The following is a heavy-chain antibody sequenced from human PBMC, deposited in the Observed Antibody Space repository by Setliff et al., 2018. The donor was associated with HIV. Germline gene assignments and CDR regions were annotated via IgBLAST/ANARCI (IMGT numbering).Heavy chain of an antibody. CDR3: VKDVVKFWSGSGALDF. D-gene: IGHD3-3*01. CDR2: RWYDASKK. Sequence: PGGXLRLXXAXSXXSVNSYGMQGXXXAPSRGLEWVSLRWYDASKKDYAESGKGRFNILRDDSKKTVDLQMNSRRADDTAVYYCVKDVVKFWSGSGALDFWGPGTLVTVSS. V-gene: IGHV3-33*06. CDR1: XXSVNSYG. J-gene: IGHJ4*02.